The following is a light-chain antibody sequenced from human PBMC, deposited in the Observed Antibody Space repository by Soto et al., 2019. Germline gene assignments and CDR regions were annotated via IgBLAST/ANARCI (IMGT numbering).Light chain of an antibody. V-gene: IGKV1-33*01. CDR2: DAS. J-gene: IGKJ4*01. CDR3: QQYDNLPLT. CDR1: QAIITY. Sequence: DIQLTQSPSSLSASVGDRVTITCQATQAIITYLNWFQQKPGEAPNLLIYDASHLETGVSSRFSGSGSGTEFTFTISSLQPEDTGTYYCQQYDNLPLTFGGGTKV.